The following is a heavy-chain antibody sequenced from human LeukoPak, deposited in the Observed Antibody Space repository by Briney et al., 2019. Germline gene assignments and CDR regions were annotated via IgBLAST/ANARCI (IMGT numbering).Heavy chain of an antibody. Sequence: GGSLSLSCEVSGFTFSSNYMSWFRQAPGKGLEWVSVIYSGTNTYYADSVKGRFIISRDNPKNMLYLQMNSLIAEDTAVYYFARVASGTLGYWGQGTLVTVSS. V-gene: IGHV3-53*01. D-gene: IGHD6-25*01. J-gene: IGHJ4*02. CDR1: GFTFSSNY. CDR2: IYSGTNT. CDR3: ARVASGTLGY.